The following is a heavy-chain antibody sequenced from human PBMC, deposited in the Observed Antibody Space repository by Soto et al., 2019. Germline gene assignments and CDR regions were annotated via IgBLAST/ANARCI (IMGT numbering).Heavy chain of an antibody. CDR3: AKVLVATITRSGWYYFDY. D-gene: IGHD5-12*01. CDR2: ISVSGGST. V-gene: IGHV3-23*01. CDR1: GFTFSSYA. J-gene: IGHJ4*02. Sequence: PGGSLRLSCAASGFTFSSYAMSWVRQAPGKGLEWVSAISVSGGSTYYADSVRGRFTISRDNSKNTLYLQMNSLRAEDTAVYYCAKVLVATITRSGWYYFDYWGQGTLVTVSS.